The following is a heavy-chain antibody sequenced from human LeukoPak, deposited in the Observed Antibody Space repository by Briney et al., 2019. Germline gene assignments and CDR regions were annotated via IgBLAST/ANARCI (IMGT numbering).Heavy chain of an antibody. D-gene: IGHD3-22*01. CDR2: IYSGGST. J-gene: IGHJ4*02. CDR1: GFTSSNSA. V-gene: IGHV3-53*01. CDR3: ARDPDYYYDSSGTPL. Sequence: PGGSLRLSCTASGFTSSNSAMSWVRQAPGKGLEWVSVIYSGGSTYYADSVKGRFTISRDNSKNTLYLQMNSLRAEDTAVYYCARDPDYYYDSSGTPLWGQGTLVTVSS.